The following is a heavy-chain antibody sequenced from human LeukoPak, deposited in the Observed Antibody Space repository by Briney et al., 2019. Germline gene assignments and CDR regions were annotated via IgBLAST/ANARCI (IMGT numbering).Heavy chain of an antibody. Sequence: SETLSLTCTVSGGSISIGGYYWSWLRQHPGKGLEWIGYIYYSGSSYYNPSLKSRLIISVDTSKNQFSLRLSSVTAADTAIYHCARVVVADGSNWFDPWGQGTLVTVSS. D-gene: IGHD2-15*01. CDR1: GGSISIGGYY. CDR2: IYYSGSS. J-gene: IGHJ5*02. CDR3: ARVVVADGSNWFDP. V-gene: IGHV4-31*03.